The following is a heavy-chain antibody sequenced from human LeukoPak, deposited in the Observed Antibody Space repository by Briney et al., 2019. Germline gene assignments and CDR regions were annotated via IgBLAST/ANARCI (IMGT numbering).Heavy chain of an antibody. CDR1: GYTFTSYA. Sequence: ASVKVSCKASGYTFTSYAMHWVRQAPGQRLEWMGWINAGNGNTKYSQKFQGRVTITRDTSASTAYMELSSLRSEDTAVYYCARAYRYCSSTSCYSFDCWGQGTLVTVSS. V-gene: IGHV1-3*01. CDR3: ARAYRYCSSTSCYSFDC. J-gene: IGHJ4*02. CDR2: INAGNGNT. D-gene: IGHD2-2*01.